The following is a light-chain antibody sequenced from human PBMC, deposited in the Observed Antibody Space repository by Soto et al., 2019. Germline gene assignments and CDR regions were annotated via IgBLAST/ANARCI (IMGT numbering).Light chain of an antibody. CDR3: QQYNDWPPIT. Sequence: EIVMTQSPATLSVSPGERATLSCRASQSVSSNLAWYQQKPGQAPRLLIYDASTRATVIPARFSGSGSGTEFTLTITILHSEDSAVYDCQQYNDWPPITFGQGTRLEIK. CDR1: QSVSSN. CDR2: DAS. V-gene: IGKV3-15*01. J-gene: IGKJ5*01.